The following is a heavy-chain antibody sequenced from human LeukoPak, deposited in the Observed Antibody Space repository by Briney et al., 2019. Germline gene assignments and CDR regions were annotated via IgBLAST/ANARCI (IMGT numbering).Heavy chain of an antibody. CDR1: GGSISSSSYY. CDR2: IYYSGST. J-gene: IGHJ6*04. CDR3: ASLTFALPDV. D-gene: IGHD3-3*02. V-gene: IGHV4-39*01. Sequence: SETLSLTCTVSGGSISSSSYYWGWIRQPPGKGLEWIGSIYYSGSTYYNPSLKSRVTISVDTSKNKFSLKLSSVTAADTAVYYCASLTFALPDVWGKGTTVTVSS.